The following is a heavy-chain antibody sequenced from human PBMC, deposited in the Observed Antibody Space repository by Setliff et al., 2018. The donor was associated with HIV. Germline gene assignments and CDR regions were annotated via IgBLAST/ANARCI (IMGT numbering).Heavy chain of an antibody. J-gene: IGHJ5*02. CDR1: GGSFSGYY. Sequence: SETLSLTCAVYGGSFSGYYWSWIRQPPGKGLEWIGEINHSGSTNYNPSLKSRVTISVDTSKNQFSLKLSSVTAADTAAYYCAREDGYYYGWFDPWGQGTLVTVSS. CDR2: INHSGST. CDR3: AREDGYYYGWFDP. D-gene: IGHD3-22*01. V-gene: IGHV4-34*01.